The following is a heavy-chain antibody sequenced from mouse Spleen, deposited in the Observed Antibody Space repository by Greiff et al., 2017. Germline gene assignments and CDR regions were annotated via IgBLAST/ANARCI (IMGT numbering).Heavy chain of an antibody. CDR1: GYSITSGYY. Sequence: EVQRVESGPGLVKPSQSLSLTCSVTGYSITSGYYWNWIRQFPGNKLEWMGYISYDGSNNYNPSLKNRISITRDTSKNQFFLKLNSVTTEDTATYYCASYYDYYAMDYWGQGTSVTVSS. D-gene: IGHD2-1*01. J-gene: IGHJ4*01. CDR2: ISYDGSN. CDR3: ASYYDYYAMDY. V-gene: IGHV3-6*01.